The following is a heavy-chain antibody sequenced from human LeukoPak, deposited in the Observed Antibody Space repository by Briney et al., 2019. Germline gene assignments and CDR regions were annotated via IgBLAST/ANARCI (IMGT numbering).Heavy chain of an antibody. CDR3: ARSTSTWYRGFDY. J-gene: IGHJ4*02. V-gene: IGHV4-61*02. Sequence: SQTLSLTCTVSGGSVSSENYYWTWIRQSAGTGLEWIGRIYISGSTNYNPSLKSRVTMSLDTSKNQFSLKLSSVTAADTAIYYCARSTSTWYRGFDYWGLGTLVTVSS. CDR2: IYISGST. CDR1: GGSVSSENYY. D-gene: IGHD6-13*01.